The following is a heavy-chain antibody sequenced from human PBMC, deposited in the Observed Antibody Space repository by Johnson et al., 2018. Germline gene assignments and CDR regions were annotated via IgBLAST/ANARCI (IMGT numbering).Heavy chain of an antibody. Sequence: EQLRESGAEVKKPGESLKICCQGSGYNFTTYWIGWVRQMPGKGLEWMGITYTDDSDTRYSPSFQGQVTISVDMSKNQFSLKLRSLVAADTAVYFCARDVTGYGRENAFDIWGQGTMVTVSS. J-gene: IGHJ3*02. V-gene: IGHV5-51*01. D-gene: IGHD5-12*01. CDR2: TYTDDSDT. CDR1: GYNFTTYW. CDR3: ARDVTGYGRENAFDI.